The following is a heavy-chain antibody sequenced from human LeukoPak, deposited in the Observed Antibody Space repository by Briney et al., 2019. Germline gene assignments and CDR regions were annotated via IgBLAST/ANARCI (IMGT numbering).Heavy chain of an antibody. D-gene: IGHD2-15*01. J-gene: IGHJ4*02. Sequence: PGRSLRLSCAASGYTFRSYGMHWVRQAPGKGLEWVAAIWYDGSKEYYADSVKGRFTISRDDSKSTLYLQMNSLRDEDTAVHYCARDPCSARSCPPWDWGQGTQVIVSS. CDR3: ARDPCSARSCPPWD. CDR1: GYTFRSYG. CDR2: IWYDGSKE. V-gene: IGHV3-33*01.